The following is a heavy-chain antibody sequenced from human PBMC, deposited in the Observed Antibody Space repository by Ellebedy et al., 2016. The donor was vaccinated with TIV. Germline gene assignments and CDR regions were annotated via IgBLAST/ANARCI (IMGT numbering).Heavy chain of an antibody. CDR2: LNPSGGTT. CDR1: GYTFSDYY. V-gene: IGHV1-46*04. J-gene: IGHJ4*02. Sequence: AASVKVSCKASGYTFSDYYIEWVRQAPGQGLEWMGILNPSGGTTTYAQKLQGRVTMTRDPSTSTVYMELTSLRSEDTAMYYCARDTGRIAAAGLDFWGQGTLVTVSS. CDR3: ARDTGRIAAAGLDF. D-gene: IGHD6-25*01.